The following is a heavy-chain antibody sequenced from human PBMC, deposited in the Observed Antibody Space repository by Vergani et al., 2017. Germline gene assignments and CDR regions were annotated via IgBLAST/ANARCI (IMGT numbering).Heavy chain of an antibody. Sequence: QLHLQESGPGLVKPSETLSLTCTVSGGSITSSSYYWGWIRQPPGKGLEWIGNIYHSGGAYYNPSLKGGVTISVDTSKNQFSLEVTSVTAADTAVYYCGRVADFYGLGSRLLDFWGQGILVTVSS. J-gene: IGHJ4*02. D-gene: IGHD3-10*01. CDR1: GGSITSSSYY. V-gene: IGHV4-39*01. CDR2: IYHSGGA. CDR3: GRVADFYGLGSRLLDF.